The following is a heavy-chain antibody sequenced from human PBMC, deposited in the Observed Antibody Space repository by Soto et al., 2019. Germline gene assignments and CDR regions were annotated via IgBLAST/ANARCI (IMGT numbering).Heavy chain of an antibody. D-gene: IGHD5-12*01. J-gene: IGHJ4*02. Sequence: SQTLSLTCAISGDSVSSNSATWNWIRQSPSRGLEWLGRTYYRSKWYNDYAVSVKSRVTINPDTSKNQFSLQLNSVTPEDTAVYYCARGGSYDVSRNFDYWGQGTLVTV. CDR1: GDSVSSNSAT. CDR2: TYYRSKWYN. V-gene: IGHV6-1*01. CDR3: ARGGSYDVSRNFDY.